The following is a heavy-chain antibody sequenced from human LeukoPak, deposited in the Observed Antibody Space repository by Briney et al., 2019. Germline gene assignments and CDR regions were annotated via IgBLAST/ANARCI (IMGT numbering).Heavy chain of an antibody. CDR1: GYTFTAYY. CDR2: INPNSGGT. D-gene: IGHD6-19*01. Sequence: ASVKVSCKASGYTFTAYYIYWVRQAPGQGLEWMGWINPNSGGTKYAQKFQGRVTMTRDTSISTAYMELSRLRSDDTAVYYCTRLLYSSGWYPSGYWGQGTLVSVSS. J-gene: IGHJ4*02. CDR3: TRLLYSSGWYPSGY. V-gene: IGHV1-2*02.